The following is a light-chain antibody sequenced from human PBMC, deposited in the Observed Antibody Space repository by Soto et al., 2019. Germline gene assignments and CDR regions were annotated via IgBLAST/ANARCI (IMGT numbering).Light chain of an antibody. CDR1: QSVSSW. Sequence: DIQMTQSPSTLSSSVGDTVTIACRASQSVSSWLAWYQQRPGKAPNLLIYKASSLETGVPSRFSGGGSGTEFTLTISSLQPDDIGTYYSQQYNSYPWTFGQGTKVEIK. J-gene: IGKJ1*01. V-gene: IGKV1-5*03. CDR3: QQYNSYPWT. CDR2: KAS.